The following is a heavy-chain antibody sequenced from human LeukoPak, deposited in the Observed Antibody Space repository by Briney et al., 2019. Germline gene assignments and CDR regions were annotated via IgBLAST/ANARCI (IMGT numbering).Heavy chain of an antibody. CDR3: ARGIQVWLSTFSDFDY. V-gene: IGHV1-2*02. Sequence: GASVKVSCKTSGYTFTGHYIHWMRQAPGQGLEWMGWINPTSGGSTFAQKFQGRLPMTRDTSSNTVYMEVRRLTSDDTAVYFCARGIQVWLSTFSDFDYWGQGTLVTVSS. J-gene: IGHJ4*02. D-gene: IGHD3-22*01. CDR1: GYTFTGHY. CDR2: INPTSGGS.